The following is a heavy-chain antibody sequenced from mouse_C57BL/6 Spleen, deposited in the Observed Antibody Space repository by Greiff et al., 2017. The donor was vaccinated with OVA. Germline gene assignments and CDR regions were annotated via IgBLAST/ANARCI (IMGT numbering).Heavy chain of an antibody. D-gene: IGHD1-1*01. CDR1: GYTFTDYE. Sequence: QVQLQQSGAELVRPGASVTLSCKASGYTFTDYEMHWVKQTPVHGLEWIGAIDPETGGTAYNQKFKGKAILTADKSSSTAYMELRSLTSEDSAVYYCTRRDYYGSPFAYWGQGTLVTVSA. J-gene: IGHJ3*01. V-gene: IGHV1-15*01. CDR3: TRRDYYGSPFAY. CDR2: IDPETGGT.